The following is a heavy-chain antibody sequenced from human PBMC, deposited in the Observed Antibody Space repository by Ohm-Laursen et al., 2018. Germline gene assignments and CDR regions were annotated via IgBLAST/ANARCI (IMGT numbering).Heavy chain of an antibody. CDR1: GGSISSGGYY. J-gene: IGHJ4*02. CDR2: IYYSGST. D-gene: IGHD4-23*01. CDR3: ARGPYGGNSEVRY. V-gene: IGHV4-31*01. Sequence: TLSLTCTVSGGSISSGGYYWSWIRQHPGKGLEWIGYIYYSGSTYYNPSLKSLVTISVDTSKNQFSLKLSSVTAADTAVYYCARGPYGGNSEVRYWGQGTLVTVSS.